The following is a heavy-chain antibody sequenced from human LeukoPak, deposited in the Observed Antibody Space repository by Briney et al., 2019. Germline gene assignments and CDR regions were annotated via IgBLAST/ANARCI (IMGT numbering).Heavy chain of an antibody. CDR3: ARDEGTSYLSSFDY. V-gene: IGHV3-23*01. CDR2: ISGSGGST. CDR1: GFTFSSNG. D-gene: IGHD6-6*01. Sequence: PGGTLRLSCAASGFTFSSNGMSWVRQAPGKGLEWVSGISGSGGSTNYADSVKGRFTISRDNSKNTLYLQMNSLRAADTAVYYCARDEGTSYLSSFDYWGQGTLVTVSS. J-gene: IGHJ4*02.